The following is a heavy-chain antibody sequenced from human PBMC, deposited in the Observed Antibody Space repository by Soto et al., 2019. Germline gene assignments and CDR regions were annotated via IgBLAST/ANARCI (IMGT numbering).Heavy chain of an antibody. V-gene: IGHV3-33*01. Sequence: QVQLVESGGGVVQPGRSLRLSCAASGFTFSSYGMHWVRQAPGKGLEWVAVVWYDGSNKYYADSVKGRFTISRDKSKNTLYLQMNSLRAEDTAVYYCARDSFSSGWYPDGFNIWGRGAMVTVSS. CDR2: VWYDGSNK. CDR1: GFTFSSYG. D-gene: IGHD6-19*01. J-gene: IGHJ3*02. CDR3: ARDSFSSGWYPDGFNI.